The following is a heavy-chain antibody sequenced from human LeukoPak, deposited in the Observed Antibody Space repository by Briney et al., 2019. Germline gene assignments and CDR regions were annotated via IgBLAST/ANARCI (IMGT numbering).Heavy chain of an antibody. D-gene: IGHD3-22*01. CDR2: ISSSSSYI. V-gene: IGHV3-21*04. CDR3: AKDAYFDSSSYYRDYFDH. CDR1: GFTFSSYS. J-gene: IGHJ4*02. Sequence: GGSLRLSCAASGFTFSSYSMNWVRQAPGKGLEWVSSISSSSSYIYYADSVKGRFAISRNNSKNTLYLQMNNLRAEDTAVYYCAKDAYFDSSSYYRDYFDHWGQGTLVTVSS.